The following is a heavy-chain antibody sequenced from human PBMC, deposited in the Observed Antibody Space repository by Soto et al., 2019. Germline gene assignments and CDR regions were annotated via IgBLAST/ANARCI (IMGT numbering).Heavy chain of an antibody. CDR1: GFTFSSYA. Sequence: LRLSCAASGFTFSSYAMSWVRQAPGKGLEWVSAISGSGGSTYYADSVEGRFTISRDNSKNTLYLQMNSLRAEDTAVYYCAKDQDYDFWSGPPAYWGQGTLVTVSS. CDR3: AKDQDYDFWSGPPAY. CDR2: ISGSGGST. V-gene: IGHV3-23*01. D-gene: IGHD3-3*01. J-gene: IGHJ4*02.